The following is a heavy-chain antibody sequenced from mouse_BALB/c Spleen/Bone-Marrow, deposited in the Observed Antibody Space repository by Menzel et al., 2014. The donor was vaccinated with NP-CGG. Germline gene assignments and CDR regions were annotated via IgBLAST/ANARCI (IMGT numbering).Heavy chain of an antibody. J-gene: IGHJ3*01. D-gene: IGHD2-4*01. CDR3: ARSYYDYDRAWFAY. CDR2: INPSSGYT. V-gene: IGHV1-4*01. Sequence: QVQLKESGAELARPGASVKMSCKASGYTFTSYTMHWVKQRPGQGLEWIGYINPSSGYTNYNQKFKDKATLTADKSSSTAYMQLSSLTSEDSVVYYCARSYYDYDRAWFAYWGQRTLVTVSA. CDR1: GYTFTSYT.